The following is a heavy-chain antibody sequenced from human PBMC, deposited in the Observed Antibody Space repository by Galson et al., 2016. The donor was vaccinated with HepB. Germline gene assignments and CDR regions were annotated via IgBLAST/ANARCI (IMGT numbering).Heavy chain of an antibody. CDR1: GFTFSDFG. J-gene: IGHJ6*02. Sequence: SLRLSCAASGFTFSDFGMHWVRQAPGKGLEWVALIRYDGSNKHYADSVKGRFTISRDNSKNTLYLQMNSLTAEDTAVYYCARFGGSLVMDVWGQGTTVTVSS. CDR3: ARFGGSLVMDV. D-gene: IGHD2-15*01. CDR2: IRYDGSNK. V-gene: IGHV3-33*01.